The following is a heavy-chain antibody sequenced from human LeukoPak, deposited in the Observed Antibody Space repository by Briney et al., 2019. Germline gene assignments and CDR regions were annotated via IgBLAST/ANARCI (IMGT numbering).Heavy chain of an antibody. CDR3: ASPPDIVVEPGAITDYYYMAV. D-gene: IGHD2-2*02. CDR2: ISSSSSAK. V-gene: IGHV3-48*04. J-gene: IGHJ6*03. CDR1: GFTFSSYN. Sequence: GGSLRLSCAASGFTFSSYNLNWVRQAPGKGLEWVSFISSSSSAKYYADSVRGRFTISRDNAKNSLYLQMNSLRAEDTAVYYCASPPDIVVEPGAITDYYYMAVWGKGTTVTVSS.